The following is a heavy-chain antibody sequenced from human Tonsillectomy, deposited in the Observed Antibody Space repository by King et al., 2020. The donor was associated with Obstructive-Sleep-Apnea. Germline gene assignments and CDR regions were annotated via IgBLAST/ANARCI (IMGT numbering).Heavy chain of an antibody. CDR2: IRSKANSYAT. CDR1: GFTFSGSA. J-gene: IGHJ3*02. V-gene: IGHV3-73*01. D-gene: IGHD4-17*01. Sequence: QLVQSGGGLVQPGGSLKLSCAASGFTFSGSAMHWVRQASGKGLEWVGRIRSKANSYATAYAASVKGRFTISRDDSKNTAYLQMNSLKTEDTAVYYCTRHSTVTTGLDIWGQGTMVTVSS. CDR3: TRHSTVTTGLDI.